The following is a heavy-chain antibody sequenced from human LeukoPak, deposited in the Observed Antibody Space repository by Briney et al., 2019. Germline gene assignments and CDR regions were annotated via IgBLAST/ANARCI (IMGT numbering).Heavy chain of an antibody. Sequence: LETLSLTCTVSGASISSNYWSWIRQSPGKGLEWIGYIYYRGSTDYNPSLKSRVTISVDTSKNQFSLKLSSVTAADTAVYYCARQNYDEVNYHYYGLDVWGQGTTVTVSS. CDR2: IYYRGST. CDR3: ARQNYDEVNYHYYGLDV. J-gene: IGHJ6*02. D-gene: IGHD3-3*01. V-gene: IGHV4-59*08. CDR1: GASISSNY.